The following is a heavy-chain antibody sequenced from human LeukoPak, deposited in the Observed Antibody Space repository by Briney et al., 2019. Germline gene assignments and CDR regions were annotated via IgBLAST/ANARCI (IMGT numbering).Heavy chain of an antibody. CDR3: AIWIGGSEGHRIQLWPQDAFDI. Sequence: GASVKVSCKASGYTFTGYYMHWVRQAPGQGLEWMGWINPNSGGTNYAQKFQGRVTMTRDTSISTAYMELSRLRSDDTAVYYCAIWIGGSEGHRIQLWPQDAFDIWGQGTMVTVSS. D-gene: IGHD5-18*01. J-gene: IGHJ3*02. CDR1: GYTFTGYY. V-gene: IGHV1-2*02. CDR2: INPNSGGT.